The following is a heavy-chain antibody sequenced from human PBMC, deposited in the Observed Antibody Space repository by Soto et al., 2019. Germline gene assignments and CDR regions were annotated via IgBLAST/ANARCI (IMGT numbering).Heavy chain of an antibody. D-gene: IGHD6-19*01. Sequence: GGSLRLSCAASGFTFISYAIIFFHQAPWKWLEWVSAISGSGGSTYYADSVKGRFTISRDNSKNTLYLQMNSLRAEDTAVYYCAKDPVAVAGYYFDYWGQGTLVTVSS. J-gene: IGHJ4*02. CDR3: AKDPVAVAGYYFDY. CDR2: ISGSGGST. CDR1: GFTFISYA. V-gene: IGHV3-23*01.